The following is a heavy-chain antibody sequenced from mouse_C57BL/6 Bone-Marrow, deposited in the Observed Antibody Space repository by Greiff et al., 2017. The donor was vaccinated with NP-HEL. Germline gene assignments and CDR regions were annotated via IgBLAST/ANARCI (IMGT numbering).Heavy chain of an antibody. CDR2: IRNKANGYTT. V-gene: IGHV7-3*01. Sequence: DVQLQESGGGLVQPGGSLSLSCAASGFTFTDYYMSWVRQPPGKALEWLGFIRNKANGYTTEYSASVKGRFTISRDNSQSILYLQMNALRAEDSATYYCARSPYYYWYFDVWGTGTTVTVSS. CDR1: GFTFTDYY. D-gene: IGHD1-1*01. J-gene: IGHJ1*03. CDR3: ARSPYYYWYFDV.